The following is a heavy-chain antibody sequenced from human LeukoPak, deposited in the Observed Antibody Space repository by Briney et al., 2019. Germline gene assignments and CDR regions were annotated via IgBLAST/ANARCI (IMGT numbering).Heavy chain of an antibody. V-gene: IGHV3-9*01. CDR2: ISWNSGSI. D-gene: IGHD3-22*01. Sequence: GRSLRLSCAASGFTFDDYAMYWVRQAPGKGLEWVSGISWNSGSIGYADPAKGRFTISRDNAKNSLNLQMNSLGPEDTALYYCAKGDYYDSSGLADRPDAFDIWGQGTMVTVSS. CDR3: AKGDYYDSSGLADRPDAFDI. J-gene: IGHJ3*02. CDR1: GFTFDDYA.